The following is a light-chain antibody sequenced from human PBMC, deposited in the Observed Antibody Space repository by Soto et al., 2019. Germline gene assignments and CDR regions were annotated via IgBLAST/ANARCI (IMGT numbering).Light chain of an antibody. V-gene: IGLV2-14*01. CDR1: SSDVGAYNY. J-gene: IGLJ2*01. CDR2: DVN. Sequence: QSVLTQPASVSGSPGQSITISCAGTSSDVGAYNYVSWYQQHPGKAPKLMIYDVNNRPSGVSNRFSGSKSGNTASLTISGLQGEDEADYYCSSYTTSATRVFGGGTKLPVL. CDR3: SSYTTSATRV.